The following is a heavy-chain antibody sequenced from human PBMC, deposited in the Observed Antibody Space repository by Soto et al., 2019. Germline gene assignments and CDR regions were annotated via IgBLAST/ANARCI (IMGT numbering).Heavy chain of an antibody. CDR3: ARERVVVVVAATYYYYYYMDV. Sequence: ASETLSLTCTVSGGSLSSGGYYWSWIRPHPGKGLGGFGYIYYSGSTYYNPSLKSRVTISVDTSKNQFSLKLSSVTAADTAVYYCARERVVVVVAATYYYYYYMDVWGKGTTVTVSS. J-gene: IGHJ6*03. CDR1: GGSLSSGGYY. D-gene: IGHD2-15*01. CDR2: IYYSGST. V-gene: IGHV4-31*03.